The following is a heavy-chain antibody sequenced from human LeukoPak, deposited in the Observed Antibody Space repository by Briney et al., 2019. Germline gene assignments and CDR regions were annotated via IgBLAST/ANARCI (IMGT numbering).Heavy chain of an antibody. V-gene: IGHV1-46*01. D-gene: IGHD3-9*01. CDR3: ARNVGPDWFFDP. CDR1: GYTFTSYY. J-gene: IGHJ5*02. Sequence: ASVKVSCKASGYTFTSYYMHWVRQAPGQGLEWMGIINPSGGSTSYAQKFQGRVTMTRDMSTSTVYMGLSSPRSEDTAVYYCARNVGPDWFFDPWGQGTLVTVSS. CDR2: INPSGGST.